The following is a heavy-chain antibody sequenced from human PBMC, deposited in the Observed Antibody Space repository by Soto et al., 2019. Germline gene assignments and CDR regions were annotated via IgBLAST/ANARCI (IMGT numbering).Heavy chain of an antibody. CDR1: GGSISNYY. J-gene: IGHJ4*02. D-gene: IGHD1-1*01. V-gene: IGHV4-59*01. CDR2: IYYSGST. CDR3: ARRRGLEFEY. Sequence: QVQLQESGPGLVKPSETLSLTCTVSGGSISNYYWSCIRQPPGKGLEWIGYIYYSGSTNYNPSLKSPVTISIDTSKNYFSLKLRSVTAADTAVYFCARRRGLEFEYWGQGTLVTVSS.